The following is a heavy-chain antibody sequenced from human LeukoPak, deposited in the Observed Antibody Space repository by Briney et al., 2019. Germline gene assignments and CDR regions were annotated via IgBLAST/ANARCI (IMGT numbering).Heavy chain of an antibody. CDR1: GYTFTGYY. D-gene: IGHD6-19*01. CDR2: INPNSGGT. CDR3: AKDPYSSGWLSKYYFDY. Sequence: ASVKVSCKASGYTFTGYYMHWVRQAPGQGLEWMGWINPNSGGTNYAQKFQGRVTMTRDTSISTAYMELNSLRAEDTAVYYCAKDPYSSGWLSKYYFDYWGQGTLVTVSS. V-gene: IGHV1-2*02. J-gene: IGHJ4*02.